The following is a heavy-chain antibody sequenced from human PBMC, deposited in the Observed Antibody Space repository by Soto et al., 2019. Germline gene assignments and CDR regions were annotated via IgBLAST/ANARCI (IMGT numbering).Heavy chain of an antibody. D-gene: IGHD3-10*01. CDR2: ISSTGTYL. CDR3: ARQLHFGELSLGF. CDR1: GVTFSAYN. Sequence: GGSLRLSCAASGVTFSAYNIYWVRQAPGKGLEWVSFISSTGTYLNYAASLKGRFTISRDNANSSVFLQMDNLSAEDTAVYYCARQLHFGELSLGFWGQGTLVTVSS. J-gene: IGHJ4*02. V-gene: IGHV3-21*01.